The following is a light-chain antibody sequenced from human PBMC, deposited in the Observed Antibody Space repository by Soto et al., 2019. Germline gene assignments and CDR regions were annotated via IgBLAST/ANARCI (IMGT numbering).Light chain of an antibody. CDR1: EAIRGD. CDR2: GAS. J-gene: IGKJ1*01. V-gene: IGKV1-6*01. Sequence: AIQMTQSPSSLSASVGDTVTITCRASEAIRGDLGWYQQKPGKAPKLLIYGASTLENGVPSRFGGSGFGTDFSLTISGPQSEDFATYYCLQDNDYPWTFGQGTRVEI. CDR3: LQDNDYPWT.